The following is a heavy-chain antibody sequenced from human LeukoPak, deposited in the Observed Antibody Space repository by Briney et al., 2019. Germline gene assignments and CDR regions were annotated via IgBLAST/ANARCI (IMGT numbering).Heavy chain of an antibody. Sequence: ASVKVSCKASGYIFTNYYLYWVRQAPGQGLEWMGWINPNSGGTNYAQKFQGRVTMTRDTSISTAYMELSRLRSDDTAVYYCAGSPIMITFGGVIVSGEIDPWGQGTLVTVSS. CDR3: AGSPIMITFGGVIVSGEIDP. D-gene: IGHD3-16*02. CDR1: GYIFTNYY. V-gene: IGHV1-2*02. CDR2: INPNSGGT. J-gene: IGHJ5*02.